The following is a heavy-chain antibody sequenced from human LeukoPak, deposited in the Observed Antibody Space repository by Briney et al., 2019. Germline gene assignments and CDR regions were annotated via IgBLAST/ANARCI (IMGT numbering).Heavy chain of an antibody. V-gene: IGHV4-39*01. CDR1: GDSISGSTYY. CDR2: MYYSGNT. J-gene: IGHJ4*02. CDR3: ARHVLASAEIDF. Sequence: SETLSPTCTVSGDSISGSTYYWGWIRQPPGKGLEWIGSMYYSGNTYYNASVKSRVTISVDTSENQFSLKLRSVTAADTAVFYCARHVLASAEIDFWGQGTLVTVSS. D-gene: IGHD6-13*01.